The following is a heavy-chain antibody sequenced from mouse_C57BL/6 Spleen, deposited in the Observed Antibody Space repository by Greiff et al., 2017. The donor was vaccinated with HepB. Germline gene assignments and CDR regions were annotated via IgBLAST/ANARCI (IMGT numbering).Heavy chain of an antibody. Sequence: VKLLESGPELVKPGASVKISCKASGYAFSSSWMNWVKQRPGKGLEWIGRIYPGDGDTNYNGKFKGKATLTADKSSSTAYMQLSSLTSEDSAVYFCARVRTAQATSYFDYWGQGTTLTVSS. CDR1: GYAFSSSW. CDR3: ARVRTAQATSYFDY. CDR2: IYPGDGDT. J-gene: IGHJ2*01. D-gene: IGHD3-2*02. V-gene: IGHV1-82*01.